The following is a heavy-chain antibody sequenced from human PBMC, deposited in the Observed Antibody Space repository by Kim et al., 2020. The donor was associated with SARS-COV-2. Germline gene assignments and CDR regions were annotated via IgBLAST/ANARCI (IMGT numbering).Heavy chain of an antibody. J-gene: IGHJ5*02. D-gene: IGHD6-19*01. CDR3: ARGRAVAGTIGWFDP. Sequence: QKFKGRVTITADESTSTAYMELGSLRSEDTAVYYCARGRAVAGTIGWFDPWGQGTLVTVSS. V-gene: IGHV1-69*01.